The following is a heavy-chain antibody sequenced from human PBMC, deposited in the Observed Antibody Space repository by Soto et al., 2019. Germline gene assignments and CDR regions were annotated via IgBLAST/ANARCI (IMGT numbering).Heavy chain of an antibody. Sequence: SETLSLTCTVSGGSINSYCWSWIRQPPGKGLEWIAYIFDSGNANYNPSLKSRVTISVDTSKNQFSLKLTSVTAADTAVYYCARHRRTTVAKFSFDNCGQGALLSVST. CDR3: ARHRRTTVAKFSFDN. CDR1: GGSINSYC. J-gene: IGHJ4*02. CDR2: IFDSGNA. D-gene: IGHD4-4*01. V-gene: IGHV4-59*08.